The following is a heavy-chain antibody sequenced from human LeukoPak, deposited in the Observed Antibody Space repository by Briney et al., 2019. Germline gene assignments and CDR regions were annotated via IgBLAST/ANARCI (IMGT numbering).Heavy chain of an antibody. CDR3: ARDAEEALRFFDY. V-gene: IGHV1-2*06. J-gene: IGHJ4*02. Sequence: GASVKVSCKASGYTFTGYYMHWVRQAPGQGPEWMGRINPNSGGTNYAQKFQGRVTMTRDTSISTAYMELSRLRSDDTAVYYCARDAEEALRFFDYWGQGTLVTVSS. CDR2: INPNSGGT. CDR1: GYTFTGYY.